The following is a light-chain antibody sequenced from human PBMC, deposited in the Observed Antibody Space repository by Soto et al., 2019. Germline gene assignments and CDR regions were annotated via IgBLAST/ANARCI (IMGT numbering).Light chain of an antibody. Sequence: QSALTQPPSASGSPGQSVTISCTGTSNDVGGYKYVSWYQQHPGKAPKLMIYEVTQRPSGIPDRFSGSKSGNTAYLTVSGLQADDDADYFCSSYAGTNDYVVFGGGTKLTVI. CDR2: EVT. CDR1: SNDVGGYKY. V-gene: IGLV2-8*01. J-gene: IGLJ2*01. CDR3: SSYAGTNDYVV.